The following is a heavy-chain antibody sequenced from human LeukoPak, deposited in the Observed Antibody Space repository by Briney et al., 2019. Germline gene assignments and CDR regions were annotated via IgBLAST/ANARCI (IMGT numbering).Heavy chain of an antibody. V-gene: IGHV3-23*01. CDR2: ISGSGGST. CDR3: AKGLNFRDIVVVVAVPTARRDYYGMDV. CDR1: GFTFSSYA. J-gene: IGHJ6*02. Sequence: PGGSLRLSCAASGFTFSSYAMSWVRQAPGKGLEWVSAISGSGGSTYYADSVKGRFTISRDNSKNTLYLQMNSLRAEDTAVYYCAKGLNFRDIVVVVAVPTARRDYYGMDVWGQGTTVTVSS. D-gene: IGHD2-15*01.